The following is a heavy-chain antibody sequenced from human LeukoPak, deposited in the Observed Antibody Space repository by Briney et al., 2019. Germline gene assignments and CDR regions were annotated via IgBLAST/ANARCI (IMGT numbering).Heavy chain of an antibody. V-gene: IGHV4-59*01. J-gene: IGHJ4*02. Sequence: SETLSLTCTVSGDSISSYYWSWIRQPPRKGLEWIGCSYYSGSTNYNPSLKSRVTISVDTSKNQFSLKLSSVTAADTAVYYCARGVVGGGNFDYWGQGTLVTVSS. CDR2: SYYSGST. CDR3: ARGVVGGGNFDY. D-gene: IGHD1-26*01. CDR1: GDSISSYY.